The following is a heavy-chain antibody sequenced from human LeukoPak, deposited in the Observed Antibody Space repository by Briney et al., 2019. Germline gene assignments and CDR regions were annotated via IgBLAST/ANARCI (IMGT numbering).Heavy chain of an antibody. J-gene: IGHJ6*02. V-gene: IGHV1-2*02. Sequence: ASVKVSCKASGYTFTSYYMHWVRQAPGQGLEWMGWINPNSGGTNYAQKFQGRVTMTRDTSISTAYMELSRLRSDDTAVYYCARVKDILTGYYADYYYYGIDVWGQGTTVTVSS. CDR2: INPNSGGT. D-gene: IGHD3-9*01. CDR1: GYTFTSYY. CDR3: ARVKDILTGYYADYYYYGIDV.